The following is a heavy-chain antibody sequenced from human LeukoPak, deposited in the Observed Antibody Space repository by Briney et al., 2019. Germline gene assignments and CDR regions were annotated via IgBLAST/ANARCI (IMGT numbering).Heavy chain of an antibody. Sequence: GGSLRLSCAASGFTFSSYEMNLVRQAPGKGLEWVSYISSSGSTIYYADSVKGRFTISRDNAKNSVYLQMNSLRAEDTAVYYCAGTYSSSWSYYYYYGMDVWGQGTTVTVSS. CDR2: ISSSGSTI. CDR3: AGTYSSSWSYYYYYGMDV. D-gene: IGHD6-13*01. J-gene: IGHJ6*02. CDR1: GFTFSSYE. V-gene: IGHV3-48*03.